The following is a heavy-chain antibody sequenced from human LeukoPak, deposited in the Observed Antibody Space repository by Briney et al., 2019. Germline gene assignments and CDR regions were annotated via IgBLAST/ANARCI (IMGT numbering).Heavy chain of an antibody. V-gene: IGHV4-39*01. CDR3: ARQHSRDGDFNNWFDP. CDR1: GGSISSSSYY. D-gene: IGHD4-17*01. Sequence: SEPLSLTCTVSGGSISSSSYYWGWIRQPPGKGLEWHGSIYHSASTYYNPSLESRVTISVDTSKYQFSLKLSSVTAADTAVYYWARQHSRDGDFNNWFDPWGQGTLVTVYS. CDR2: IYHSAST. J-gene: IGHJ5*02.